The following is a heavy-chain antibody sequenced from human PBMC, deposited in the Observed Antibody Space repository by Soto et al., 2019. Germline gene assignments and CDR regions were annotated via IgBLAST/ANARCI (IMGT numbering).Heavy chain of an antibody. Sequence: QVQLVQSGAEVKKPGSSVKVSCKASGGTFSSYAISWVRQAPGQGLEWMGGIIPIFGTANYAKKFQGRVTITADESTSTSYMELSSLRSEDTAVYYCARLGWELRSYYYGMDVWGQGTTVTVSS. CDR1: GGTFSSYA. CDR2: IIPIFGTA. V-gene: IGHV1-69*01. D-gene: IGHD1-26*01. CDR3: ARLGWELRSYYYGMDV. J-gene: IGHJ6*02.